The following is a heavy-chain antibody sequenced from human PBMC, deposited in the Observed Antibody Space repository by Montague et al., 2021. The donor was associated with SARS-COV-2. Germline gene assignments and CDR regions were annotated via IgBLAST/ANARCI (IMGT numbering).Heavy chain of an antibody. J-gene: IGHJ6*02. CDR3: TREGYQVLWSDYYYYGMDV. Sequence: SETLSLTCAVYGGSFSGYYWSWIRQPPGKGLEWIGEINHSVSTNYNPSLKSRVTISVDTSKNQFSLKLSSVTAADTAVYYCTREGYQVLWSDYYYYGMDVWGQGTTVTVSS. D-gene: IGHD2-2*01. CDR1: GGSFSGYY. V-gene: IGHV4-34*01. CDR2: INHSVST.